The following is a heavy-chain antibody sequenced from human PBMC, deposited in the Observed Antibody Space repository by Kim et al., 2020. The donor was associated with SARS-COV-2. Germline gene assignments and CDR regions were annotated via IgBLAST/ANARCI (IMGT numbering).Heavy chain of an antibody. CDR2: IRSKAYGGTT. D-gene: IGHD6-13*01. V-gene: IGHV3-49*03. Sequence: GGSLRLSCTASGFTFGDYAMSWFRQAPGKGLEWVGFIRSKAYGGTTEYAASVKGRFTISRDDSKSIAYLQMNSLKTEDTAVYYCTRDVAAAALNYWGQGTLVTVSA. J-gene: IGHJ4*02. CDR3: TRDVAAAALNY. CDR1: GFTFGDYA.